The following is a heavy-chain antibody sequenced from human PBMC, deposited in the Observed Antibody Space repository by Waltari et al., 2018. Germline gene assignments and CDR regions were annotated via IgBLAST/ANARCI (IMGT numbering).Heavy chain of an antibody. J-gene: IGHJ5*02. Sequence: QITLKESGPTLVKPTQTLTLTCTFSGFSLSTSGVGVGWIRQPPGKALEWLALIYWNDDKRYSPSLKSRLTITKDTSKNQVVLTMTNMDPVDTATYYCAHSKPVLRFLEWFNWFDPWGQGTLVTVSS. CDR2: IYWNDDK. CDR1: GFSLSTSGVG. D-gene: IGHD3-3*01. V-gene: IGHV2-5*01. CDR3: AHSKPVLRFLEWFNWFDP.